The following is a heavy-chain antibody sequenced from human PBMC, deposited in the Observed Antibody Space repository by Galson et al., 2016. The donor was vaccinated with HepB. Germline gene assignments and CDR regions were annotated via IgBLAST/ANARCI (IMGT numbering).Heavy chain of an antibody. CDR1: GDSISRSYF. Sequence: SETLSLTCTVSGDSISRSYFWGWIRQPPGKGLEWIGNIYYTGSTYYNPSLKSRVTISADTSKNQFSLHLRSVTAADTAVYYCTSERWPADYWGQGTLVAVSS. CDR2: IYYTGST. J-gene: IGHJ4*02. V-gene: IGHV4-39*02. CDR3: TSERWPADY. D-gene: IGHD6-13*01.